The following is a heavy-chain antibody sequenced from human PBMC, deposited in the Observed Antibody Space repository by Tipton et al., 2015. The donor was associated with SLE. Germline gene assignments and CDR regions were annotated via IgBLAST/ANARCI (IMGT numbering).Heavy chain of an antibody. Sequence: TLSLTCTVSGGSISSGSYYWSWIRQPAGKGLEWIGRIYTSGSTNYNPSLKSRVAISVDTSKNQFSLKLSSVTAADTAVYYCARALGDTATMDVWGKGTTVTVSS. CDR3: ARALGDTATMDV. J-gene: IGHJ6*03. V-gene: IGHV4-61*02. CDR1: GGSISSGSYY. CDR2: IYTSGST. D-gene: IGHD5-18*01.